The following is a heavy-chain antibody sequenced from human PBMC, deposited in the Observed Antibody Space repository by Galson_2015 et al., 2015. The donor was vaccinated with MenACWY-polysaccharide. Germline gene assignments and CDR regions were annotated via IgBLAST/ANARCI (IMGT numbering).Heavy chain of an antibody. CDR3: ARDYCSRTSCDGLDV. J-gene: IGHJ6*02. CDR1: GFTVSNNY. D-gene: IGHD2-2*01. V-gene: IGHV3-30-3*01. Sequence: SLRLSCAASGFTVSNNYMSWVRQAPGKGLEWVAVISCDATNKYYAESVKGRFSISRDNSKNTMYVQMNDLRAEDTATYYCARDYCSRTSCDGLDVWGQGTTVTVSS. CDR2: ISCDATNK.